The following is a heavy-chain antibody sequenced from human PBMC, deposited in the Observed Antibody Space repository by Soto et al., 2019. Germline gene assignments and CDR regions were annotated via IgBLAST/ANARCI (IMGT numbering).Heavy chain of an antibody. CDR1: GGSISSSSYY. J-gene: IGHJ4*02. D-gene: IGHD3-3*01. V-gene: IGHV4-39*01. CDR3: AGLNRFLEWFLFDY. CDR2: IYYSGST. Sequence: SETLSLTCTVSGGSISSSSYYWGWIRQPPGRGLEWIGSIYYSGSTYYNPSLKSRVTISVDTSKNQFSLKLSSVTAADTAVYYCAGLNRFLEWFLFDYWGQGTLVTVSS.